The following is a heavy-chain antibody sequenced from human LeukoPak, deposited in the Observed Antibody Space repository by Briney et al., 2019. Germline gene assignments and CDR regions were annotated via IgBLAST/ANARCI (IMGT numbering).Heavy chain of an antibody. CDR2: ISGSGGST. J-gene: IGHJ4*02. CDR3: AKDEGSSGCKN. D-gene: IGHD3-22*01. CDR1: GFTFSSYA. Sequence: GESLRLSCAASGFTFSSYAMSWVRQAPGKGLEWVSAISGSGGSTYYADSVKGRFTISRDNSKNTLYLQMNSLRAEDTAVYYCAKDEGSSGCKNWGQGTLVTVSS. V-gene: IGHV3-23*01.